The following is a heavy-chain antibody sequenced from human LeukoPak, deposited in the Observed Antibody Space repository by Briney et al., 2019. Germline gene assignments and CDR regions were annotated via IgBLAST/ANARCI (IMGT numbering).Heavy chain of an antibody. CDR2: IIPIFDTT. CDR3: ARDLITDLTFDN. Sequence: GSSVKVSCKTSGGTFSNYGINWVRQAPGQGLEWMGRIIPIFDTTNYAQKFQGRVTITTDVSTGTAYMELSSLRSEDTAVYYCARDLITDLTFDNWGQGTLVTVSS. J-gene: IGHJ4*02. V-gene: IGHV1-69*05. CDR1: GGTFSNYG. D-gene: IGHD5-24*01.